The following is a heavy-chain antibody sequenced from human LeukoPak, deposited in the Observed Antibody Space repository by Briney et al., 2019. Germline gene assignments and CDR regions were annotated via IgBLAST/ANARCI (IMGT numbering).Heavy chain of an antibody. CDR1: GGSISSISSY. D-gene: IGHD2-2*01. Sequence: PSETLSLTCTVSGGSISSISSYWGWIRQPPGKGLEWIGSISYSGSTSYNPSLKSRVTISVDTSNNQFSLKLSSVTAADTAVYYCARPAMSFYYYMDVWGKGTTVTVSS. J-gene: IGHJ6*03. CDR3: ARPAMSFYYYMDV. CDR2: ISYSGST. V-gene: IGHV4-39*01.